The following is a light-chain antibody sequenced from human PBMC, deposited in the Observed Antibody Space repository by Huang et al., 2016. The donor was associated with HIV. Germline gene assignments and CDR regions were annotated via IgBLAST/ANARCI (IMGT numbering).Light chain of an antibody. J-gene: IGKJ1*01. CDR2: AAS. CDR3: LQHHAFPRT. V-gene: IGKV1-17*03. Sequence: DIQLTQSPSAMSASVGDRVSITCRASQGIANYLGWFQQRPGGAPKRLIYAASSLQSGVSSRFRVSGSGTKFTLTISGLQPEDFATYYCLQHHAFPRTFGQGTKVEV. CDR1: QGIANY.